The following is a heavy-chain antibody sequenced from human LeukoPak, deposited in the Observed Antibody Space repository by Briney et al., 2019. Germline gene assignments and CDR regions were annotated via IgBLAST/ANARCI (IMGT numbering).Heavy chain of an antibody. CDR1: GYTFTGYY. CDR2: INPNSGGT. D-gene: IGHD3-10*01. CDR3: ASNKAGGSGSYSAYLY. Sequence: ASVKVSCKASGYTFTGYYMHWVRQAPGQGLEWMGWINPNSGGTNYAQKFQGRVTMTRDTSISTAYMGLSRLRSDDTAVYYCASNKAGGSGSYSAYLYWGQGTLVTVSS. J-gene: IGHJ4*02. V-gene: IGHV1-2*02.